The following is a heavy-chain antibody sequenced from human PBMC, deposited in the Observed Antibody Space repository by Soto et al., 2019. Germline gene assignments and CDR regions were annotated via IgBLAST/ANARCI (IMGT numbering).Heavy chain of an antibody. CDR2: IKSWSDGGTT. D-gene: IGHD2-21*01. Sequence: EGQLVESGGGLVQPAETLRLSCAASGFNFKNAWMSWVRQAPGKGLEWVGRIKSWSDGGTTDYGAPVKGRFSISRDDSKNTLSLQMNSLRTEDTAVYFCTTGTAVAKYYFDFWGQGTLVTVSS. J-gene: IGHJ4*02. CDR1: GFNFKNAW. CDR3: TTGTAVAKYYFDF. V-gene: IGHV3-15*01.